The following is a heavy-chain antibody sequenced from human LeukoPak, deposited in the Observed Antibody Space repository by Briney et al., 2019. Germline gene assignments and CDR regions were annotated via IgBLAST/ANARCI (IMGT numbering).Heavy chain of an antibody. D-gene: IGHD6-6*01. CDR1: GYSFTSYW. CDR3: ARRAGFKQIAEYYYYMDV. CDR2: IYPGDCDT. Sequence: GESLKISCKGSGYSFTSYWNGWVRQMPAKGLEWMVIIYPGDCDTRYSPSFQGQVTISADKSISTAYLQWSSLKASDTAMYYCARRAGFKQIAEYYYYMDVWGKGTTVTVSS. V-gene: IGHV5-51*01. J-gene: IGHJ6*03.